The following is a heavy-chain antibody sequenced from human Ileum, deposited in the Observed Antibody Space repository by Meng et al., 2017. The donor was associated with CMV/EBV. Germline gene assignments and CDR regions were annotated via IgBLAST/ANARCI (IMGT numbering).Heavy chain of an antibody. Sequence: QVQLVQSGAEVKKPGAVVKVSCKASGYTFTGYYMHWVRQAPGQGLEWMGRINPDTGGTNYAQKFQGRVTMTRDTSISTAYMELSRLTSDDTAVYFCMTVTGNYPYWGQGALVTVSS. CDR1: GYTFTGYY. V-gene: IGHV1-2*06. CDR2: INPDTGGT. CDR3: MTVTGNYPY. D-gene: IGHD1-7*01. J-gene: IGHJ4*02.